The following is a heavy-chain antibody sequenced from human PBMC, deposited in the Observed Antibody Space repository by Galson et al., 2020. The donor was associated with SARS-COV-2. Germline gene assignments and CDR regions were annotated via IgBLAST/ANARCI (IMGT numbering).Heavy chain of an antibody. CDR1: GDSVSSAGYY. V-gene: IGHV4-31*03. CDR2: IQSSGST. CDR3: ARVSGAYDTEY. J-gene: IGHJ4*02. Sequence: SETLSLTCTVSGDSVSSAGYYWSWLRQHPGKGPEWIGYIQSSGSTYYNPSLKSRVTISADPSKTHFSLALRSVTGADTADYYCARVSGAYDTEYWGQGILGIVSS. D-gene: IGHD1-26*01.